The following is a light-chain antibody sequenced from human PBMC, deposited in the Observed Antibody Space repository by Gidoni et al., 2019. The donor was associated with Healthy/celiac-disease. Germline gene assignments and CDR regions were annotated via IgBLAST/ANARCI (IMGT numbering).Light chain of an antibody. J-gene: IGKJ4*01. CDR1: QSISSY. CDR3: QQSYSTPLT. CDR2: AAS. Sequence: DIQKTQSPSSLSASVGDRVTITCRASQSISSYLNWYQQKPGKAPKLLIYAASSLQSGVPSRFSGSGSGTDFTLTISSLQPEDFATYYCQQSYSTPLTFGGGTKVEIK. V-gene: IGKV1-39*01.